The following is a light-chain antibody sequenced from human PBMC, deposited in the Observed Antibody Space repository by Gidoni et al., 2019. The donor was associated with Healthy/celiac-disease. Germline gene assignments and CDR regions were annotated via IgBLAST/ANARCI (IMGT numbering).Light chain of an antibody. J-gene: IGKJ4*01. CDR1: QSISSY. CDR3: QQSYSTPLT. CDR2: AAS. Sequence: DIQKTQSPSSLSASVGDRVTITCRASQSISSYLNWYQQKPGKAPKLLIYAASSLQSGVPSRFSGSGSGTDFTLTISSLQPEDFATYYCQQSYSTPLTFGGGTKVEIK. V-gene: IGKV1-39*01.